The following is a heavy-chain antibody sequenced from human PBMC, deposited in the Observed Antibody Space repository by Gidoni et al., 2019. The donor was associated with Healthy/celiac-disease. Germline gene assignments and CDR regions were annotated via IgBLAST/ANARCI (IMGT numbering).Heavy chain of an antibody. J-gene: IGHJ6*02. CDR1: GYTFTGYY. D-gene: IGHD5-18*01. Sequence: QVQLVQSGAEVKKPGASVKVSCKASGYTFTGYYMHWVRQAPGQGLEWMGWINPNSGGTNYAQKFQGWVTMTRDTSISTAYMELSRLRSDDTAVYYCARTVDTAMAEYGMDVWGQGTTVTVSS. CDR2: INPNSGGT. CDR3: ARTVDTAMAEYGMDV. V-gene: IGHV1-2*04.